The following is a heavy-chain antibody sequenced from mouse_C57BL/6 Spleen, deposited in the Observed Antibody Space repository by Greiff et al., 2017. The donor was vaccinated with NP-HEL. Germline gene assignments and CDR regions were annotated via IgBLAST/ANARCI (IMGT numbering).Heavy chain of an antibody. J-gene: IGHJ2*01. CDR2: IYPSDSET. D-gene: IGHD1-1*01. CDR3: ARGGFITTVVAHFDY. V-gene: IGHV1-61*01. Sequence: VKLQESGAELVRPGSSVKLSCKASGYTFTSYWMDWVKQRPGQGLEWIGNIYPSDSETHYNQKFKDKATLTVDKSSSTAYMQLSSLTSEDSAVYYCARGGFITTVVAHFDYWGQGTTLTVSS. CDR1: GYTFTSYW.